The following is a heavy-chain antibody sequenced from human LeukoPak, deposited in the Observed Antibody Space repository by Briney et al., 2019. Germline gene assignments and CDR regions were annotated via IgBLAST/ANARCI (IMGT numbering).Heavy chain of an antibody. V-gene: IGHV4-34*04. D-gene: IGHD4-11*01. J-gene: IGHJ4*02. CDR2: TNHGGAT. CDR3: ARGSRNYKNYVGADY. Sequence: PSENLSFNCAVYGGAFSGYYWSWIRQPPGKGLEGIGETNHGGATKDNQSLKSGTSMSVDVSKDHFSLQLASRTAADTAVYYCARGSRNYKNYVGADYWGQGTLSPSPQ. CDR1: GGAFSGYY.